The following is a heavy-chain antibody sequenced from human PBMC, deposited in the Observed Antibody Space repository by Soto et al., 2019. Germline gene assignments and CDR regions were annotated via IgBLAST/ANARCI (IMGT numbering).Heavy chain of an antibody. V-gene: IGHV1-58*02. CDR3: AANRVYSSSSYYYYGIDV. D-gene: IGHD6-6*01. CDR1: GFTFTSSA. J-gene: IGHJ6*02. CDR2: IVGGSGNT. Sequence: ASVKVSCKASGFTFTSSAMQWVRQARGQRLEWIGWIVGGSGNTNYAQKFQERVTITRDMSTSTAYLELSSLRSEDTAVYDCAANRVYSSSSYYYYGIDVWGQGTTVTVSS.